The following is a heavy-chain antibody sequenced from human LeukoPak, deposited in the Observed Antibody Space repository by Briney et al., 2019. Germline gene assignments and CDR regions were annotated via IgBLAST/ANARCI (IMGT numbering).Heavy chain of an antibody. D-gene: IGHD4-17*01. Sequence: PGGSLSLSCAASGFTVSSNYMSWVRQAPGKGLEWVSVIYSGGSTYYAASVKGRFTISRDNSKNTLYLQMNSLRAADTAVYYCARRPPYGVLWYFDLWGRGTLVTVSS. CDR1: GFTVSSNY. V-gene: IGHV3-53*01. CDR3: ARRPPYGVLWYFDL. CDR2: IYSGGST. J-gene: IGHJ2*01.